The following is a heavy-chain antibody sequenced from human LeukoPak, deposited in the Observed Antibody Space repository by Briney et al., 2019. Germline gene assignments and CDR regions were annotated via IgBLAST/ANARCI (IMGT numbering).Heavy chain of an antibody. CDR2: IGTSSTSI. V-gene: IGHV3-21*01. J-gene: IGHJ4*02. CDR1: GFTFSTYP. D-gene: IGHD3-16*01. CDR3: ARDWGRY. Sequence: GGSLRLSCAASGFTFSTYPMNWVRQAPGKGLEWVSSIGTSSTSIYYADSLKGRFTISRDNAKNSLYLQMNSLRAEDTAVYYCARDWGRYWGQGTLVTVSS.